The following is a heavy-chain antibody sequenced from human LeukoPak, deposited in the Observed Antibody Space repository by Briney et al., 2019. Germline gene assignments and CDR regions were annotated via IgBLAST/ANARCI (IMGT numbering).Heavy chain of an antibody. J-gene: IGHJ4*02. CDR1: GFTFSGYG. V-gene: IGHV3-30*18. CDR2: ISYDGGTK. Sequence: GGSLRLSCAASGFTFSGYGMHWVRQAPGKGLEWVAVISYDGGTKYYPDSVRDRFTISRDNSKNTLYLQMDSLRAEDTAVYYCAKSGLQICSGGSCYFDYWGQGTLVTVSS. D-gene: IGHD2-15*01. CDR3: AKSGLQICSGGSCYFDY.